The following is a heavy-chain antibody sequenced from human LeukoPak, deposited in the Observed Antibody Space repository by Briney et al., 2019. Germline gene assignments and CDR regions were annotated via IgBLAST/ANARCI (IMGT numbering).Heavy chain of an antibody. V-gene: IGHV4-39*07. D-gene: IGHD5-24*01. CDR1: GGSISSSSYY. Sequence: SETLSLTCTVSGGSISSSSYYWGWIRQPPGKGLEWIGYIYYSGSTNYNPSLKSRVTISVDTSKNQFSLKLSSVTAADTAVYYCARADGYNQEIDYWGQGTLVTVSS. CDR2: IYYSGST. CDR3: ARADGYNQEIDY. J-gene: IGHJ4*02.